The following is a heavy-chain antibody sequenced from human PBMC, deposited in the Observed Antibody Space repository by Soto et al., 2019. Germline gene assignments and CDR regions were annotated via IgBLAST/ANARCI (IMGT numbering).Heavy chain of an antibody. CDR3: GRGVTRRSFDT. Sequence: GGSLRLSCAASGFTFSDHYMSWIRQAPGKGLEWVSHISFSGSHIYYTDSVKGRFTISRDNAKNSLYLQMNSLRADDTAVYYCGRGVTRRSFDTWGQGTLVTVSS. D-gene: IGHD2-21*02. J-gene: IGHJ3*02. CDR2: ISFSGSHI. V-gene: IGHV3-11*01. CDR1: GFTFSDHY.